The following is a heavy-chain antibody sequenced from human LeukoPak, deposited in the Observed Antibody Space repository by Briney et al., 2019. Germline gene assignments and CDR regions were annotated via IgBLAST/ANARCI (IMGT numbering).Heavy chain of an antibody. CDR3: ARGGSGYYKYYFDY. Sequence: SETLSLTCAVDGGSFSGFYWSWIRQPPGKGREWIGEINHSGSTNYNPSLKSGVTISVDTSKNQFSLKLSSVTAADTAVYYCARGGSGYYKYYFDYWGQGTLVTVSS. D-gene: IGHD3-3*01. J-gene: IGHJ4*02. CDR2: INHSGST. CDR1: GGSFSGFY. V-gene: IGHV4-34*01.